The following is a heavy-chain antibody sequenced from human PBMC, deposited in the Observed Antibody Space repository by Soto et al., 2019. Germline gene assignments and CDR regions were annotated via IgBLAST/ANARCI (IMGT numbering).Heavy chain of an antibody. V-gene: IGHV3-23*01. CDR3: AKDGGGGFIAGIDY. CDR2: FRGSGDTT. D-gene: IGHD3-16*01. Sequence: EVQLLESGGGLVQPGGSLRLSCAASGFTFSTYAMSWVRQAPGKGLKWVSAFRGSGDTTYYADSVKGRFTISRDNSKNTLYLQMNSLRAEDTAVYYCAKDGGGGFIAGIDYWGQGTLVTVSS. CDR1: GFTFSTYA. J-gene: IGHJ4*02.